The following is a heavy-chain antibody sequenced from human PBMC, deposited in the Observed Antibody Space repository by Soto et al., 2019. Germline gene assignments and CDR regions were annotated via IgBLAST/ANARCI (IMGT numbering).Heavy chain of an antibody. Sequence: PGGSLRLSCAASGLSFNDAWMTWVRQAPGKGLEWVGRIKSKVDGGTTDYAAPVKGRFTISRDNAKNSLYLQMNSLRAEDTAVYYCARTYEPAAVWGQGTTVTVSS. CDR1: GLSFNDAW. CDR2: IKSKVDGGTT. D-gene: IGHD2-2*01. J-gene: IGHJ6*02. CDR3: ARTYEPAAV. V-gene: IGHV3-15*01.